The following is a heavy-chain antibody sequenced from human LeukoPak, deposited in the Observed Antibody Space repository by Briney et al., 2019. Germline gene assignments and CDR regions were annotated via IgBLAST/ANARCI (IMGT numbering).Heavy chain of an antibody. D-gene: IGHD3-10*01. V-gene: IGHV1-2*02. CDR1: GYTFTGYY. J-gene: IGHJ5*02. CDR2: INPNSGGT. Sequence: GASVEDSRKASGYTFTGYYMHWVRQAPGQGLEWTGWINPNSGGTNYAQKFQGRITMTRDTSISTAYMELSRLRSDDTAVYYCARSEVLLWFGEADWFDPWGQGALLTPSS. CDR3: ARSEVLLWFGEADWFDP.